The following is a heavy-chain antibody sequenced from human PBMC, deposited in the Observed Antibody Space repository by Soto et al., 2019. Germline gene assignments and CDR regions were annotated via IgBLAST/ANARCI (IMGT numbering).Heavy chain of an antibody. V-gene: IGHV4-30-4*01. J-gene: IGHJ6*02. CDR2: IYYSGST. CDR3: ARGGRIAARPYYYYYGMDV. CDR1: GGSISSGDYY. Sequence: KTSETLSLTCTVSGGSISSGDYYWSWIRQPPGKGLEWIGYIYYSGSTYYNPSLKSRVTISVDTSKNQFPLKLSSVTAADTAVYYCARGGRIAARPYYYYYGMDVWGQGTTVTVSS. D-gene: IGHD6-6*01.